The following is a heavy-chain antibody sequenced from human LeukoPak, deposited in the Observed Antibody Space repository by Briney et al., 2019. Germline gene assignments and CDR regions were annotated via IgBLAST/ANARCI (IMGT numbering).Heavy chain of an antibody. CDR1: GYTFTSYG. CDR3: ARDPGGSGSYRSDP. V-gene: IGHV1-18*01. D-gene: IGHD3-10*01. Sequence: ASVKVSCKASGYTFTSYGISWVRQAPGQGLEWMGWISAYNDNTNYAQKLQGRVTMTTDTSTSTAYMELRSLTSDDTAVYYCARDPGGSGSYRSDPWGQGTLVTVSS. J-gene: IGHJ5*02. CDR2: ISAYNDNT.